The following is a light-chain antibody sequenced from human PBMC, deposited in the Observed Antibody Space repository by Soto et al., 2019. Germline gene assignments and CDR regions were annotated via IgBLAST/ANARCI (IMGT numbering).Light chain of an antibody. CDR3: AAWDGSLSGRV. CDR1: SSDVGGYNY. CDR2: EVS. J-gene: IGLJ3*02. V-gene: IGLV2-14*01. Sequence: QSALTQPASVSGSPGQSITISCTGTSSDVGGYNYVAWYQQHPGKAPKLMIYEVSNRPSGVPDRFSGSKSGTSASLAISGLRSEDEADYYCAAWDGSLSGRVFGGGTKVTVL.